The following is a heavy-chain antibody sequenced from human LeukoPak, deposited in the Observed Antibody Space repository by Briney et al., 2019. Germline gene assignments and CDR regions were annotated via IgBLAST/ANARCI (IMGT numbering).Heavy chain of an antibody. CDR1: GFTFSSYA. V-gene: IGHV3-30-3*01. CDR3: ARGKDYDFWSGFFDYPGELRAIGEYFQH. D-gene: IGHD3-3*01. Sequence: PGGSLRLSCAASGFTFSSYAMHWVRQAPGKGLEWVAVISYDGSNKYYADSVKGRFTISRDNSKNTLYLQMNSLRAEDTAVYYCARGKDYDFWSGFFDYPGELRAIGEYFQHWGQGTLVTVSS. J-gene: IGHJ1*01. CDR2: ISYDGSNK.